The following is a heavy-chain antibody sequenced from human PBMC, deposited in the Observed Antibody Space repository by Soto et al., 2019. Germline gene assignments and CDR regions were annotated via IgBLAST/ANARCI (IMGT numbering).Heavy chain of an antibody. CDR2: INPNSGGT. J-gene: IGHJ4*02. V-gene: IGHV1-2*02. CDR3: ARVGYSSSFDLDY. CDR1: GYTFTGYY. D-gene: IGHD6-6*01. Sequence: GASVKVSCKASGYTFTGYYMHWVRQAPGQGLEWMGWINPNSGGTNYAQKFQGRVTMTRDTSISTAYMELSRLRSDDTDVYYCARVGYSSSFDLDYWGQGTLVTVSS.